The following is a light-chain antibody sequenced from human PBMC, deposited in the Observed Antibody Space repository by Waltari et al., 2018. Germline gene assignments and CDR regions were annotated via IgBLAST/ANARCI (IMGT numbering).Light chain of an antibody. CDR1: NLGRTN. Sequence: SYELTQPLSVSVALGQTARITCGGNNLGRTNVHWYQQKPGQAPMLVIYRDSNRPSGSPERFAVSNSGNTATLTISRAQAGDEADYYCQVWDSSTVVFGGGTKLTVL. CDR2: RDS. J-gene: IGLJ2*01. CDR3: QVWDSSTVV. V-gene: IGLV3-9*01.